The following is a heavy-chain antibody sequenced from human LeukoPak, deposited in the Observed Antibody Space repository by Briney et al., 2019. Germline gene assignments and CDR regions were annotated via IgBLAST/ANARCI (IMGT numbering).Heavy chain of an antibody. CDR1: GYTLTELS. D-gene: IGHD1-1*01. CDR3: ATMTTTTHAGEY. Sequence: GSVKVSCKVSGYTLTELSMHWVRQAPGKGLEWMGGFDPEDGETIYAQKFQGRVTMTEDTSTDTAYMELSSLRSEDTAVYYCATMTTTTHAGEYWGQGTLVTVSS. CDR2: FDPEDGET. V-gene: IGHV1-24*01. J-gene: IGHJ4*02.